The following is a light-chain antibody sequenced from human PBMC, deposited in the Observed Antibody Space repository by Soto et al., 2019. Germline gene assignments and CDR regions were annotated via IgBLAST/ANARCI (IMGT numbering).Light chain of an antibody. CDR2: EVS. Sequence: QSVLTQPPSASGSPGQSVTISCTGTSSDVGGYNYVSWYQQHPGKAPKLMIYEVSKRPSGVPDRFSGSKSGNTASLTVSGLQAEDEAEYYCSSYPGSNSLGVFGGGTKLTVL. CDR1: SSDVGGYNY. CDR3: SSYPGSNSLGV. V-gene: IGLV2-8*01. J-gene: IGLJ2*01.